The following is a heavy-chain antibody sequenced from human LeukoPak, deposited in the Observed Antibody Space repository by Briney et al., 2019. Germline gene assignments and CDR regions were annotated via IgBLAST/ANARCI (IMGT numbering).Heavy chain of an antibody. CDR3: AREGGTFTVTAFDY. CDR2: IYTSGST. V-gene: IGHV4-4*07. Sequence: SETLSLTCTVSGGSTSSYYWSWIRQPAGKGLEWIGRIYTSGSTNYNPSLKSRVTMSVDTSKNQFSLKLSSVTAADTAVYYCAREGGTFTVTAFDYWGQGTLVTVSS. D-gene: IGHD4-11*01. J-gene: IGHJ4*02. CDR1: GGSTSSYY.